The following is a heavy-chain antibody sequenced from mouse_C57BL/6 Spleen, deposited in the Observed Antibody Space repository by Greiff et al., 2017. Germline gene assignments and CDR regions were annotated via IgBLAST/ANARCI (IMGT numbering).Heavy chain of an antibody. D-gene: IGHD2-2*01. CDR2: IDPNGGGT. J-gene: IGHJ4*01. Sequence: VQLQQPGAELVKPGASVKLSCTASGYTFTSYWMHWVKQRPGRGLEWIGRIDPNGGGTKYNEKFQSKATLTADTPSSTAYLQLSSLTSEDSAVDYCASGLGYDDAMDYWGQGTSVTVSS. CDR3: ASGLGYDDAMDY. V-gene: IGHV1-72*01. CDR1: GYTFTSYW.